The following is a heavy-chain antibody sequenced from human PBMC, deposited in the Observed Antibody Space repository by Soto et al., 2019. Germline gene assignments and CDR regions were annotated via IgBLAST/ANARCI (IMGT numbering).Heavy chain of an antibody. CDR1: GFAFSNAW. CDR2: IKSKINGGTA. V-gene: IGHV3-15*07. CDR3: PTDSYSTMVVVRLDY. Sequence: PGGSLRLSCGASGFAFSNAWINWVRQAPGKGLEWVGRIKSKINGGTADFAASVKGRFAISRDDSKNIVYLQINSLKTEDTGLYYCPTDSYSTMVVVRLDYWGHGTPVTVSS. J-gene: IGHJ4*01. D-gene: IGHD3-22*01.